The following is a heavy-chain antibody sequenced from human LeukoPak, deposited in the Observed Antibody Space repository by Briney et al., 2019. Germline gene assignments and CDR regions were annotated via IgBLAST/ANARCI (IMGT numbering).Heavy chain of an antibody. J-gene: IGHJ5*02. D-gene: IGHD5-12*01. CDR1: GFTFSDDY. V-gene: IGHV3-11*01. CDR2: ISSTGNTI. CDR3: ARDPDIVATMNWFDP. Sequence: GGSLRLSCAASGFTFSDDYLSWIRQAPGKGLEWVSYISSTGNTIYYADSLKGRITIARDNAKNSLYLQLNSLRAEDTAVYYCARDPDIVATMNWFDPWGQGTLVTVSS.